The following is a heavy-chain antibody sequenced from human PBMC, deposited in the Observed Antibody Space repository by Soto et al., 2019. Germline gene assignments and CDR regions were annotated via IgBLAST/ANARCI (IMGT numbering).Heavy chain of an antibody. CDR1: GDTFNRYT. CDR3: ARAPWTRYYFGY. J-gene: IGHJ4*02. D-gene: IGHD1-1*01. Sequence: SVKVSCNASGDTFNRYTISWVRQAPGQGLEWMGRIIPILGIPNYAQKSQGRVTITADKSTNTAYMELSSVRSDDTSVYYCARAPWTRYYFGYWGQGTLVTVS. CDR2: IIPILGIP. V-gene: IGHV1-69*02.